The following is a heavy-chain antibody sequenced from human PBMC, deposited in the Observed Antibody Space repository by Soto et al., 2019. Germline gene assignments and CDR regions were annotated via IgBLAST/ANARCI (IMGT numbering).Heavy chain of an antibody. CDR2: IYYSGTT. Sequence: SETLSLTCTVSGDSISSSSYYWGWIRQPPGKGLEWIGDIYYSGTTHYNPSLKSRVTISIDTSKNQFSLHLRSVTAADTAVYYCXRLKGAFFISTYNWFDPWGQGTPVTVSS. D-gene: IGHD3-16*02. CDR3: XRLKGAFFISTYNWFDP. J-gene: IGHJ5*02. CDR1: GDSISSSSYY. V-gene: IGHV4-39*01.